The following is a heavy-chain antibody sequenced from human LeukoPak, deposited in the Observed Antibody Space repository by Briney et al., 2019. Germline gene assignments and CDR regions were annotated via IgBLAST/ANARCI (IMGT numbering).Heavy chain of an antibody. D-gene: IGHD1-7*01. Sequence: SETLSLTFTVSGGSISSYYSSWIRQPPGKGLEGSGYIYYSGSTNYNPSLKSRVTISVDTSKNQFSLKLSSVTAADTAVYYCARGAVLMELTRYYYGMDVWGQGATVTVSS. J-gene: IGHJ6*02. CDR1: GGSISSYY. V-gene: IGHV4-59*01. CDR3: ARGAVLMELTRYYYGMDV. CDR2: IYYSGST.